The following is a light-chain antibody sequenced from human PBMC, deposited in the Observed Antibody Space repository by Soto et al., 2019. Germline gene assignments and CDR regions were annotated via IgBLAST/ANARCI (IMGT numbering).Light chain of an antibody. J-gene: IGKJ4*01. V-gene: IGKV3-20*01. Sequence: EIVLTQSPGTLSLSPGERATLSCRASQNVSSSYLAWYQQKPDQAPRLLIYGASSRATGIPDRFSGSGSGTDFTLTISRLEPEDFAVYYCQQYGSSPLTFGGGTKVEIK. CDR2: GAS. CDR3: QQYGSSPLT. CDR1: QNVSSSY.